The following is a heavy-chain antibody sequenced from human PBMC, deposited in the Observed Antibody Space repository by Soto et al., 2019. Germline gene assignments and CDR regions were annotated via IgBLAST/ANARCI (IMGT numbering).Heavy chain of an antibody. CDR2: IYHSGST. V-gene: IGHV4-59*08. CDR1: GGSIRSYY. Sequence: QVQLQESGPGLVKPSETLSLTCTVSGGSIRSYYWSWIRQPPGRGLEWLGYIYHSGSTNYNPSLKSRVTIFADTSKNQFSLKVNSVTAADTAVYYCARQIIDDYSWFDPWGQGTLVTVSS. D-gene: IGHD2-21*01. J-gene: IGHJ5*02. CDR3: ARQIIDDYSWFDP.